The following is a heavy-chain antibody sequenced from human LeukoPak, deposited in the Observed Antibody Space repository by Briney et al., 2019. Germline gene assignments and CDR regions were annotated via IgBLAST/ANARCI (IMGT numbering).Heavy chain of an antibody. Sequence: PGGSLRLSCAASGFTFSSYWMSWVRQAPGKGLEWVANIKQDGSEKYYVDSVKGRFTISRDNAKDSLYLQMNSLRAEDTAVYYCARVRDDYGDYVPHQGAFDIWGQGTMVTVSS. CDR2: IKQDGSEK. V-gene: IGHV3-7*01. CDR3: ARVRDDYGDYVPHQGAFDI. CDR1: GFTFSSYW. J-gene: IGHJ3*02. D-gene: IGHD4-17*01.